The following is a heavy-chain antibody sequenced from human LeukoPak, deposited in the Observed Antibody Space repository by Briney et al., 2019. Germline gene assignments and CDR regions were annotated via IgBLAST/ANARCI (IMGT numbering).Heavy chain of an antibody. CDR2: IKQDGSEK. J-gene: IGHJ4*02. D-gene: IGHD3-22*01. Sequence: GGSLRLSCAASGFTFSSYWMSWVRQAPGKGLEWVANIKQDGSEKYYVDSVKGRFTISRDNAKNSLYLQMNSLRAEDTAVYYCASYYYDSSGYYYLDYFDYWGQGTLVTVSS. CDR3: ASYYYDSSGYYYLDYFDY. CDR1: GFTFSSYW. V-gene: IGHV3-7*01.